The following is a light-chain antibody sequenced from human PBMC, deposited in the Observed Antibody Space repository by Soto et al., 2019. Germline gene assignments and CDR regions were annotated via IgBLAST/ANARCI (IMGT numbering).Light chain of an antibody. CDR1: QKISGY. V-gene: IGKV3-11*01. CDR2: DAS. J-gene: IGKJ1*01. CDR3: HQRSSWPRGT. Sequence: ILLTQSPATLSFSPVQRATIFFRASQKISGYLVWDQQKPGQGPRLRIYDASNWATGVSARFSGSGSGTDFTLTISSLEPEDFAVYYCHQRSSWPRGTFGQGTKVDIK.